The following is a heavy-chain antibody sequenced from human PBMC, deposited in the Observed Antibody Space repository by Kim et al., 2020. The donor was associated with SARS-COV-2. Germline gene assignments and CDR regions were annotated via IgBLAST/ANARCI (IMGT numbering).Heavy chain of an antibody. Sequence: SLKSRVTISVDTSKNQFSLKLSSVTAADTAVYYCASSATAAHYYYYGMDVWGQGTTVTVSS. D-gene: IGHD2-2*01. J-gene: IGHJ6*02. CDR3: ASSATAAHYYYYGMDV. V-gene: IGHV4-4*09.